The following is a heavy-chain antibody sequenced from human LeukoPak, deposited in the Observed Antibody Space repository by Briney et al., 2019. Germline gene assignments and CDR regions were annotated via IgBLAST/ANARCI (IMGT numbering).Heavy chain of an antibody. D-gene: IGHD3-3*01. CDR3: ARGVPYDSWSGPHYSDY. J-gene: IGHJ4*02. CDR1: RFTLSTYW. Sequence: TGGSLRLSCAASRFTLSTYWMSWVRQAPGKGLEWVAHIKQDGSQEYYVDSEKGRFTISRDSAKNSLYLQMNSLRAEDTAVYYCARGVPYDSWSGPHYSDYWGQGTLVTVSS. V-gene: IGHV3-7*01. CDR2: IKQDGSQE.